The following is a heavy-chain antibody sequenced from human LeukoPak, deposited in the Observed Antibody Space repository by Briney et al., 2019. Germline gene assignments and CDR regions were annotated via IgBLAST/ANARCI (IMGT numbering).Heavy chain of an antibody. J-gene: IGHJ4*02. CDR1: GGSISSYY. CDR2: IYYSGST. D-gene: IGHD3-10*01. CDR3: ARGRFAELLFDI. V-gene: IGHV4-39*07. Sequence: NPSETLSLTCTVSGGSISSYYWGWIRQPPGKGLEWIGSIYYSGSTYYNPSLKSRVTISVDTSNNQFSLRSTSATAADTAMYYCARGRFAELLFDIWGQGTLVTVSS.